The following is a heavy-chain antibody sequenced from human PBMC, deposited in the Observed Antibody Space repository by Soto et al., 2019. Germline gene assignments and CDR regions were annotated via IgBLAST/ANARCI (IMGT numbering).Heavy chain of an antibody. CDR1: EFTFSTYA. V-gene: IGHV3-30-3*01. Sequence: QVHLVEFGGGVVQPGRSLRLSCVASEFTFSTYAMHWVRQAPGKGLEWVALISYAGSKKYYADSVKGRFSISRDDSMNTLFLQMDSLRPEDTAIYYCARVSLYGDYGAGDYWGQGTLVTVDS. CDR3: ARVSLYGDYGAGDY. D-gene: IGHD4-17*01. CDR2: ISYAGSKK. J-gene: IGHJ4*02.